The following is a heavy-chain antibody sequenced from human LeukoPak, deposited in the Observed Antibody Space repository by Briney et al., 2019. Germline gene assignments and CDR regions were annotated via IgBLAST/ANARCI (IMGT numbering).Heavy chain of an antibody. Sequence: GGSLRLSCAVSGFTFSSYAMSWVRQAPGKGLEWVSAISGSGGSTYYADSVKGRFTITRDNSKNSLSLQMNSLRAEDTAEYYCARHGSVSNAYMDVWGKGTTVTVSS. J-gene: IGHJ6*03. CDR1: GFTFSSYA. CDR2: ISGSGGST. V-gene: IGHV3-23*01. D-gene: IGHD3-10*01. CDR3: ARHGSVSNAYMDV.